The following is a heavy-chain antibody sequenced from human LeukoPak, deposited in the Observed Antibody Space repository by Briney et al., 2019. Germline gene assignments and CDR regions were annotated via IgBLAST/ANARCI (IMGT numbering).Heavy chain of an antibody. V-gene: IGHV1-3*01. J-gene: IGHJ3*02. Sequence: GASVTVSCKASGYTFTSYAMHWVRQAPGQRLEWMGWINAGNGNTKYSQKFQGRVTITRDTSASTAYMELSSLRSEDTAVYYCARESSMVRGLNAFDIWGQGTMVTVSS. D-gene: IGHD3-10*01. CDR2: INAGNGNT. CDR1: GYTFTSYA. CDR3: ARESSMVRGLNAFDI.